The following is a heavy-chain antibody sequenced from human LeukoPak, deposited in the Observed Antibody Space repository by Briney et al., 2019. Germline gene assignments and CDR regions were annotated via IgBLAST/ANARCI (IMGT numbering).Heavy chain of an antibody. CDR1: GGSISSGGYA. D-gene: IGHD3-10*01. Sequence: SETLSLTCAVSGGSISSGGYAWRWIRQPPGKGLEWIGYIYHSGSTYYNPSLKSRVTISVDRSKNQFSLKLSSVTAADTAVYYRARVDGVGSGGDSFAPWGQGTLVTASS. CDR2: IYHSGST. CDR3: ARVDGVGSGGDSFAP. J-gene: IGHJ5*02. V-gene: IGHV4-30-2*01.